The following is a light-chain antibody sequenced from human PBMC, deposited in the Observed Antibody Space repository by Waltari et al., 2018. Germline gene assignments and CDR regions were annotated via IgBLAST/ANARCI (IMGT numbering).Light chain of an antibody. J-gene: IGLJ2*01. CDR1: HIGLKH. Sequence: SYVLTQPPSVSVAPGTTADITRGGEHIGLKHVPWCQRKPVQAPVLVIYYDDDRPSGTPERFSGSNSGNTATLTISRVDAGDEADYYCQVWDSRSEVVFGGGTRLTVL. CDR2: YDD. V-gene: IGLV3-21*04. CDR3: QVWDSRSEVV.